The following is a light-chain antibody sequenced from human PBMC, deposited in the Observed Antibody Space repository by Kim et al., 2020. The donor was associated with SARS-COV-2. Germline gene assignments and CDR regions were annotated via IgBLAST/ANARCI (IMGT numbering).Light chain of an antibody. V-gene: IGLV3-19*01. J-gene: IGLJ3*02. Sequence: ALGPTVRSTCQGDSLRSYYASWYQQKPGQAPVLVIYGKNNRPSGIPDRFSGSSSGNTASLTITGAQAEDEADYYCNSRDSSGNHWVFGGGTQLTVL. CDR3: NSRDSSGNHWV. CDR1: SLRSYY. CDR2: GKN.